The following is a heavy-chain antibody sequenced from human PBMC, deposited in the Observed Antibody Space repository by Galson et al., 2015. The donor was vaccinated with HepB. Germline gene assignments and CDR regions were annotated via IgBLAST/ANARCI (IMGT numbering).Heavy chain of an antibody. J-gene: IGHJ6*02. V-gene: IGHV5-51*03. CDR3: ARRRNWGHYYDGMDV. Sequence: QSGAEVKKPGESLTISCKGSGYSFNNYWIGWVRQMPGKGLEWMGIIYAGDSDTRYSPSFQGQVTISADKSISTAYLQWSSLKASDHAMYYCARRRNWGHYYDGMDVWGQGTMVTVSS. CDR1: GYSFNNYW. CDR2: IYAGDSDT. D-gene: IGHD7-27*01.